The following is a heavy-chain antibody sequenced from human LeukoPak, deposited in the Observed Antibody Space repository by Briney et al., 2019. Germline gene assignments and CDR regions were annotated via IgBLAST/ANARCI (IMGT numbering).Heavy chain of an antibody. Sequence: SETLSLTCTVSGSSISNFYWGWIRQPPGKGLEWIGYIYYSGSTNYNPSLKSRVTISVDTSKNQFSLKLRSVTAADTAVYYCARVSGYDWESFYDYWGQGTLVTVSS. D-gene: IGHD5-12*01. CDR2: IYYSGST. CDR1: GSSISNFY. CDR3: ARVSGYDWESFYDY. V-gene: IGHV4-59*01. J-gene: IGHJ4*02.